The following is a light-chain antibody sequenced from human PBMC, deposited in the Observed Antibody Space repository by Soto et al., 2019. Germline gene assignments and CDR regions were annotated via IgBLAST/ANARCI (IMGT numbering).Light chain of an antibody. Sequence: EIVLTQSPVTLSLSPGERATLSCRASQSVISNYLAWYQQKPGQPPRLLIYGASIRATCVPDRFSGSGSGTDFSLTINRLEPEDFAVYFCQNYVNSPLTFGQGTKVEVK. CDR3: QNYVNSPLT. CDR2: GAS. V-gene: IGKV3-20*01. CDR1: QSVISNY. J-gene: IGKJ1*01.